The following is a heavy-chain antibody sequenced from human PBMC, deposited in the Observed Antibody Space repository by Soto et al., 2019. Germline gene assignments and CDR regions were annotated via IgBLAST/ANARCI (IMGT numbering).Heavy chain of an antibody. V-gene: IGHV4-39*01. CDR1: GGSISSSSYY. CDR3: ARRLYYDSSGFEGGRMDV. Sequence: PSESLSLTCTVSGGSISSSSYYWGWIRQPPGKGLEWIGSIYYSGSTYYNPSLKSRVTISVDTSKNQFSLKLSSVTAADTAVYYCARRLYYDSSGFEGGRMDVCGQGTTVT. D-gene: IGHD3-22*01. CDR2: IYYSGST. J-gene: IGHJ6*02.